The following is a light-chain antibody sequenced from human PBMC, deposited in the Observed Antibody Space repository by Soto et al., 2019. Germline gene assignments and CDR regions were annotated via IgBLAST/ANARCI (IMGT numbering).Light chain of an antibody. J-gene: IGLJ1*01. Sequence: QSVLTQPPSVSAAPGQKVTISCSGSSSNIGNNYVSWYQQLPGTAPKLLIYDNNKRPSGIPDRFSGSKSGTSATLGITGLQTGDEGDYYCGTWDSSLSAYVFGTGTKVTVL. CDR1: SSNIGNNY. V-gene: IGLV1-51*01. CDR3: GTWDSSLSAYV. CDR2: DNN.